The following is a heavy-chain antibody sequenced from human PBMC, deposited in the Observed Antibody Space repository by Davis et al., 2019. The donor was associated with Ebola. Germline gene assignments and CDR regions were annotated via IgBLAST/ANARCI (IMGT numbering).Heavy chain of an antibody. CDR2: IDWDDDK. V-gene: IGHV2-70*04. CDR3: ARGEGYDSYDY. J-gene: IGHJ4*02. CDR1: GFSLKTSGMR. Sequence: SGPTLVKPTQTLTLTCTFSGFSLKTSGMRVSWIRQPPGTALEWLARIDWDDDKFYRTSLKTRLIISKDTSKNQVVLTMTNMDPVDTATYYCARGEGYDSYDYWGQGTLVTVSA. D-gene: IGHD5-12*01.